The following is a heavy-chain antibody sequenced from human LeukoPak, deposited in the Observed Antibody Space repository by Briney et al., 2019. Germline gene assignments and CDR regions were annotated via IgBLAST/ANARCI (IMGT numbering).Heavy chain of an antibody. J-gene: IGHJ4*02. D-gene: IGHD3-16*01. Sequence: GGSLTLSCAASGLTHDVYAMLRVRDARGEGLEWYYLISGDSGSTSNADSVKGRFTISRDNSKTSLYLQMNSLRTEDTALYYCAKDNWGSHLLDYWGQGTLVTVSS. CDR3: AKDNWGSHLLDY. CDR2: ISGDSGST. V-gene: IGHV3-43*02. CDR1: GLTHDVYA.